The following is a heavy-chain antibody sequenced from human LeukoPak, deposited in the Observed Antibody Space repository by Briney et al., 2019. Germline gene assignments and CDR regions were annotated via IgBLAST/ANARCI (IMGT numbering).Heavy chain of an antibody. V-gene: IGHV3-23*01. Sequence: GGSLRLSCAASGFTFSSYAMSWVRQAPGKGLEWVSAISGSGGDTFYADSVKGRFTFSRDNAKNSLYLQMNSLRAEDTAVYYGARIGYSSNSFDYWGLGTLVTVSS. J-gene: IGHJ4*02. CDR3: ARIGYSSNSFDY. CDR1: GFTFSSYA. D-gene: IGHD6-13*01. CDR2: ISGSGGDT.